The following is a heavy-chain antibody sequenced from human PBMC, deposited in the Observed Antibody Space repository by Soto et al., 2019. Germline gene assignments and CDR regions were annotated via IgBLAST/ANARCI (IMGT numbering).Heavy chain of an antibody. CDR3: ARDNWNSY. Sequence: EVQLVESGGGLVQPGGSLRLSCVASGFTFNIYWMHWVRQAPGKGLAWVSRIDNDGSATTYADSVKGRFTISRDNAKNTLFLHMNTLRVDDTAVSYCARDNWNSYWGEGTLVTVSS. J-gene: IGHJ4*02. CDR1: GFTFNIYW. CDR2: IDNDGSAT. D-gene: IGHD1-1*01. V-gene: IGHV3-74*01.